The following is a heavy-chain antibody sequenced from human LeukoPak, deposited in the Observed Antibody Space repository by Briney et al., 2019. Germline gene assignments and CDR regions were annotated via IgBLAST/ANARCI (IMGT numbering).Heavy chain of an antibody. D-gene: IGHD1-1*01. Sequence: HPGRSLRLSCAAPGFTFNTYGMSWVRQAPGKRLEWVSGIGGGDDIHYADSVKGRFTVSRDDSKNTLYLQMNSLRAEDTAIYYCVKDATPWNSIWDYFDYWGQGTLVTVSS. CDR2: IGGGDDI. CDR3: VKDATPWNSIWDYFDY. V-gene: IGHV3-23*01. CDR1: GFTFNTYG. J-gene: IGHJ4*02.